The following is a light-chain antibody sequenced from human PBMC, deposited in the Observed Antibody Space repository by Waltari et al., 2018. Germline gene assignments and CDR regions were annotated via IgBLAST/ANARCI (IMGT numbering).Light chain of an antibody. CDR3: MQALQTPFT. CDR2: LVS. Sequence: DIVMTQSPLSLPVTPGEPASIPCRSSQSLLHSNGYKYLDWDLQKPGQYPQLVIYLVSNRASGVPDRFSGSGSGTDFTLKISRVEAEDVGVYYCMQALQTPFTFGGGTKVEIK. V-gene: IGKV2-28*01. CDR1: QSLLHSNGYKY. J-gene: IGKJ4*01.